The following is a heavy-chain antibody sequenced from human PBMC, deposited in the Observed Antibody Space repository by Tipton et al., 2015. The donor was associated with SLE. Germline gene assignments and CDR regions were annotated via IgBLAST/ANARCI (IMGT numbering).Heavy chain of an antibody. CDR1: GASIGSGGYS. Sequence: TLSLTCAVSGASIGSGGYSWNWIRQPPGKGLQWIGYIFHSGITYYNPSLKSRVTMSVDRSKNQFSLKLNSVTAADTAVYYCARLNWGSLWDAFDIWGQGTMVTVSS. D-gene: IGHD7-27*01. CDR2: IFHSGIT. CDR3: ARLNWGSLWDAFDI. J-gene: IGHJ3*02. V-gene: IGHV4-30-2*01.